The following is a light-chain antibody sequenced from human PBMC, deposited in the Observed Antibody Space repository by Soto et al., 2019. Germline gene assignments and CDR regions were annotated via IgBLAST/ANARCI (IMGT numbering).Light chain of an antibody. CDR2: AAS. V-gene: IGKV3-20*01. CDR1: ESVSDSH. J-gene: IGKJ1*01. Sequence: EIVLTQSPGTLSWSPGERATASSRTMESVSDSHLAWYQQKPGQAPRLLMYAASTRATGIPDRFSGSGSGTDFTLTISRLESEDFAVYYCQQYVYSPWTFGQGTKVDIK. CDR3: QQYVYSPWT.